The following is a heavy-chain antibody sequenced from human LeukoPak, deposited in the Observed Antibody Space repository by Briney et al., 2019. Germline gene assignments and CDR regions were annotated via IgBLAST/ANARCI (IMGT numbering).Heavy chain of an antibody. J-gene: IGHJ6*04. Sequence: GGSLRLSCTASGFTFGDYALSWVRQAPGKGLEWVSYISSSGSTIYYADSVKGRFTISRDNAKNSLYLQMNSLRAEDTAVYYCAELGITMIGGVWGKGTTVTISS. CDR1: GFTFGDYA. V-gene: IGHV3-48*03. CDR2: ISSSGSTI. D-gene: IGHD3-10*02. CDR3: AELGITMIGGV.